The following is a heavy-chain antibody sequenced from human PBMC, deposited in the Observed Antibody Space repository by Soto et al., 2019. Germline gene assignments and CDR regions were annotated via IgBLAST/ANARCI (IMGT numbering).Heavy chain of an antibody. CDR1: GFPFSQAW. V-gene: IGHV3-15*01. J-gene: IGHJ5*02. Sequence: GGSLRLSFAAFGFPFSQAWMTWVRQVSGKGREWVGRIKSKTERGTTYYASPVKDRFPISRDDSRNTFFLQMNSLKTEDTAMYYCTTAPLYFASWSSNSGKWFDPWGKGTLVTVSS. D-gene: IGHD3-10*01. CDR2: IKSKTERGTT. CDR3: TTAPLYFASWSSNSGKWFDP.